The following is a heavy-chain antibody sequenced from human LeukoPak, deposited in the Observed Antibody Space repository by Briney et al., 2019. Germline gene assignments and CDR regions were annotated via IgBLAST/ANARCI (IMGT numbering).Heavy chain of an antibody. CDR3: ARDPESSAFDL. Sequence: GLEFVANIKEEGSVKKYMDCLKGRSTIYRDKGRESLYLQINSLRADDTAVYYCARDPESSAFDLWGQGALVTVSS. D-gene: IGHD5/OR15-5a*01. CDR2: IKEEGSVK. V-gene: IGHV3-7*01. J-gene: IGHJ4*02.